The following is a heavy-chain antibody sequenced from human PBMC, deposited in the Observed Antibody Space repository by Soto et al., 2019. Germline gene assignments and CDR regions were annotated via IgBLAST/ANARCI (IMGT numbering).Heavy chain of an antibody. CDR2: MNQDGNEK. CDR3: ARYIMAPGSSRYFDY. CDR1: GFAFSSYY. J-gene: IGHJ4*02. D-gene: IGHD5-12*01. V-gene: IGHV3-7*05. Sequence: GSLRLSCTASGFAFSSYYMTWVRQAPGKGLEWLANMNQDGNEKYYVDSVKGRFTISRDNAKNSLYLQMNSLRVEDTAIYYCARYIMAPGSSRYFDYWDQGSLVTGSS.